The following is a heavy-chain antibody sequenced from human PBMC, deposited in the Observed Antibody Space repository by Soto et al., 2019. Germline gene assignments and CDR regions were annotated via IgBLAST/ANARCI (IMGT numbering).Heavy chain of an antibody. Sequence: QVQLVQSGAEVKKPGSSVKVSCKASGGTFSSYTISWVRQAPGQGLEWMGRIIPILGIANYAQKFQGRVTITADKSTSTAYMELSSLRSEDTAVYYCARGGRPLGYCSSTSCRGWFDPWGQGTLVTVSS. V-gene: IGHV1-69*02. CDR1: GGTFSSYT. CDR3: ARGGRPLGYCSSTSCRGWFDP. CDR2: IIPILGIA. D-gene: IGHD2-2*01. J-gene: IGHJ5*02.